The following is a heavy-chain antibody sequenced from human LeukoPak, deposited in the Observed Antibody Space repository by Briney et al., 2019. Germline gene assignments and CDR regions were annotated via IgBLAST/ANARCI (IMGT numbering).Heavy chain of an antibody. J-gene: IGHJ4*02. CDR2: ISHSGST. CDR3: ARGPLLFCSSTSCYPRNDY. D-gene: IGHD2-2*01. Sequence: SETLSLTCAVYGGSFSGYYWSWIRQPPGKGLEWIGEISHSGSTNYNPSLKSRVTISVDTSKNQFSLKLSSVTAADTAVYYCARGPLLFCSSTSCYPRNDYWGQGTLVTVSS. CDR1: GGSFSGYY. V-gene: IGHV4-34*01.